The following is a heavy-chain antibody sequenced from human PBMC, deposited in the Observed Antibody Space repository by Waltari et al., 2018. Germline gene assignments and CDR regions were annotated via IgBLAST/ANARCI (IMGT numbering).Heavy chain of an antibody. Sequence: QVQLQESGPGLVKPSETLSLTCAVSGYSISSGYYWGWIRQPPGTGLEWIGSIYHSGSTYYNPSLKSRVTISVDTSKNQFSLKLSSVTAADTAVYYCAMTYYYGSGSYYNNPFDYWGQGTLVTVSS. CDR1: GYSISSGYY. J-gene: IGHJ4*02. D-gene: IGHD3-10*01. CDR2: IYHSGST. CDR3: AMTYYYGSGSYYNNPFDY. V-gene: IGHV4-38-2*01.